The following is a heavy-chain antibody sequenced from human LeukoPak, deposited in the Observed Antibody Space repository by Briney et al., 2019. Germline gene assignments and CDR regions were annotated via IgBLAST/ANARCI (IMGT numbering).Heavy chain of an antibody. CDR2: ISYDGSK. CDR1: GFTFSTYN. D-gene: IGHD5-18*01. J-gene: IGHJ4*02. CDR3: AKDLGYSNGHALGY. Sequence: GGSLRLSCAASGFTFSTYNMHWVRQAPGKGLEWVALISYDGSKYYADAVKGRFSISRDNSKNTLYLQMNSVRAEDTAVYYCAKDLGYSNGHALGYWGQGTLVTVSS. V-gene: IGHV3-30*18.